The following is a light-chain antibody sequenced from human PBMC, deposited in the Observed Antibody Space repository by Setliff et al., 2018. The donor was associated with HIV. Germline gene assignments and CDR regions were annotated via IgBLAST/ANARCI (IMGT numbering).Light chain of an antibody. J-gene: IGLJ3*02. Sequence: QSALAQPPSASGSPGQSVTISCTGTSNDVGGYKYVSWYQQHPGKAPKLMIYDVNKRPSGVSNRFSGSKSGNTASLTISGLQAEDEADYYCSSYTSSNTLVFGGGTKVTVL. V-gene: IGLV2-14*01. CDR2: DVN. CDR3: SSYTSSNTLV. CDR1: SNDVGGYKY.